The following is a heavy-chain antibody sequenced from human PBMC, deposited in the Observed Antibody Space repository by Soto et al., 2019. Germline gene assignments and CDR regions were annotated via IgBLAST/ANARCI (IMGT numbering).Heavy chain of an antibody. CDR2: VAQSGYT. D-gene: IGHD5-12*01. CDR3: ARNRYGGYDFDS. CDR1: NGSMTSSLW. Sequence: VQLQESGPGLVKPSGTLSLTCTVSNGSMTSSLWWSWVRQSPGKGLEWIGEVAQSGYTSYNPSLKSRLTISQDRSRNQFSLRLTSVTAADTAVYYCARNRYGGYDFDSWGQGTLVTVSS. V-gene: IGHV4-4*02. J-gene: IGHJ4*02.